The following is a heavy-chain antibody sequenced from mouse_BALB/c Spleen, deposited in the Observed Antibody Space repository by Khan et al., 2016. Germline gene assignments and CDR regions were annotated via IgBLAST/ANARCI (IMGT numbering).Heavy chain of an antibody. CDR2: IRYSGST. CDR3: ARDGGTGTLAY. V-gene: IGHV3-8*02. CDR1: GDSITSGY. D-gene: IGHD4-1*01. Sequence: EVQLQESGPSLVKPSQTLSLTCSVTGDSITSGYWNWIRKFPGNKLEYMGYIRYSGSTYYNPSLKSRFSITRDTSKTQNYLQLNSVTTEDTATYYCARDGGTGTLAYWGQGTLVTVSA. J-gene: IGHJ3*01.